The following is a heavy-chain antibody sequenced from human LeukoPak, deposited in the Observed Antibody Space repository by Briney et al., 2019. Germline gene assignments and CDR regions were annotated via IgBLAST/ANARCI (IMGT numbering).Heavy chain of an antibody. J-gene: IGHJ4*02. CDR2: ISGSGDNT. CDR3: AKGSGYDTDFDY. D-gene: IGHD5-12*01. Sequence: GGSLRLSCAASGFTFSTYVMSWVRQAPGKGLEWVSGISGSGDNTYYADSVKGRFTVSRDNSKNTLYLQMNSLRAEDTAVYYCAKGSGYDTDFDYWGQGTLVSVSS. V-gene: IGHV3-23*01. CDR1: GFTFSTYV.